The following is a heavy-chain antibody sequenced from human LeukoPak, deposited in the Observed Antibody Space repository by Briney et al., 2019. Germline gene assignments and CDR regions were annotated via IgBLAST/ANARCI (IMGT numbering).Heavy chain of an antibody. V-gene: IGHV1-2*02. CDR1: GYTFTDYY. CDR2: INPKSGGT. Sequence: GASVKVSCKSSGYTFTDYYMHWVRQAPGQGLEWMGWINPKSGGTNYAQNFQGRVTMTRNTSISTAYMELSRLRSDDTAVYYCAKDLQWELPRADALDIWGQGTMVTVSS. D-gene: IGHD1-26*01. J-gene: IGHJ3*02. CDR3: AKDLQWELPRADALDI.